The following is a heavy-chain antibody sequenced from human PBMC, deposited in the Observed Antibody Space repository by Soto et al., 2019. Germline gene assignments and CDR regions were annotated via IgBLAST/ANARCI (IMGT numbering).Heavy chain of an antibody. Sequence: SETLSLTCTVSDGSISSSNWWSWVRQSPGKGLEWIGEIYHSGSTNYNPSLKSRVNISVDKSKNQFSLKLSSVTAADTAVYYCARGPRVDIVANWFDPWGEGTLVTVSS. CDR3: ARGPRVDIVANWFDP. J-gene: IGHJ5*02. D-gene: IGHD5-12*01. CDR1: DGSISSSNW. CDR2: IYHSGST. V-gene: IGHV4-4*02.